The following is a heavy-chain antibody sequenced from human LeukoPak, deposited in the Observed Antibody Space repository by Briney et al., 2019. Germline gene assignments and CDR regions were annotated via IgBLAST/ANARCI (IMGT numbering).Heavy chain of an antibody. CDR3: ARDQGYYDSSGYYYVSGTAFDI. CDR1: GFTFSSYS. V-gene: IGHV3-21*01. D-gene: IGHD3-22*01. J-gene: IGHJ3*02. Sequence: GGSLRLSCAASGFTFSSYSMTWVRQAPGKGLEWVSSISSSSSYIYYADSVKGRFTISRDNAKNSLYLQMNSLRAEDTAVYYCARDQGYYDSSGYYYVSGTAFDIWGQGTMVTVSS. CDR2: ISSSSSYI.